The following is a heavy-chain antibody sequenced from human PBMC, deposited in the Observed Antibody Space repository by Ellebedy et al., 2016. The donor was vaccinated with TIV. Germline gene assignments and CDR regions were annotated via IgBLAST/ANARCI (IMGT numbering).Heavy chain of an antibody. V-gene: IGHV3-48*02. CDR3: ARDQYDSSGFTFHY. CDR1: GFTFSSYS. D-gene: IGHD3-22*01. Sequence: GESLKISXAASGFTFSSYSMNWVRQAPRKGLEWVSYISSSSSTIYYADSVKGRFTISRDNAKNSLYLQMNSLRDEDTAVYYCARDQYDSSGFTFHYWGQGTLVTVSS. J-gene: IGHJ4*02. CDR2: ISSSSSTI.